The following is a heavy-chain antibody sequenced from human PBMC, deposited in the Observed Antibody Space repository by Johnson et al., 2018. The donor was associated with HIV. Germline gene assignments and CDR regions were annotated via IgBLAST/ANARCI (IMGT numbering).Heavy chain of an antibody. CDR3: ARDSGIAVASGAFDI. J-gene: IGHJ3*02. CDR2: ISWDGGST. CDR1: GFTFNDYA. V-gene: IGHV3-43D*03. Sequence: VQLVESGGGVVRPGGSLRLSCAASGFTFNDYALHWGRQAPGQGLEWVSLISWDGGSTYYADSVKGRFTISRDNSKNSLYLQMHSLRTEDTALYYCARDSGIAVASGAFDIWGQGTMVTVSS. D-gene: IGHD6-19*01.